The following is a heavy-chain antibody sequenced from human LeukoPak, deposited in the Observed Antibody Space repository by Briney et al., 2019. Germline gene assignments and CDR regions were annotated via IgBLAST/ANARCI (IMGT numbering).Heavy chain of an antibody. V-gene: IGHV3-66*01. CDR1: GFTVSSNY. CDR2: IYSGGST. Sequence: GGSLRLSCAASGFTVSSNYMSWVRQAPGKGLEWVSVIYSGGSTYYADSVKGRFTISRDNSKNTLYLQMNSLRAEDAAVYYCARGMYSSSSIHYYYYGMDVWGQGTTVTASS. D-gene: IGHD6-6*01. J-gene: IGHJ6*02. CDR3: ARGMYSSSSIHYYYYGMDV.